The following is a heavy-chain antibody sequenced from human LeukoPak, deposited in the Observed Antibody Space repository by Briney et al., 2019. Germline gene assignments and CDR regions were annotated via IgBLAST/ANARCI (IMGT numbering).Heavy chain of an antibody. Sequence: SSETLSLTCTVSSGSINSYYWGWVRQPAGKGLEGIGRIYTTGTTNYSPSLKSRLSMSIDTSTNQFSLTLRSVTAADTAVYYCGRQGYTASYYFLDYWSQGTLVTVSS. CDR2: IYTTGTT. CDR3: GRQGYTASYYFLDY. J-gene: IGHJ4*02. V-gene: IGHV4-4*07. CDR1: SGSINSYY. D-gene: IGHD1-26*01.